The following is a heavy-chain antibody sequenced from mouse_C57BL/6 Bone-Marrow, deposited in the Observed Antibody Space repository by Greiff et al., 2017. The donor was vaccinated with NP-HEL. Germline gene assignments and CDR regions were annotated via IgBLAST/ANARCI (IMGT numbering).Heavy chain of an antibody. CDR2: IYPGDGDT. CDR1: GYAFSSYW. J-gene: IGHJ1*03. V-gene: IGHV1-80*01. Sequence: QVQLQQSGAELVKPGASVKISCKASGYAFSSYWMNWVKQRPGKGLEWIGQIYPGDGDTNYNGKFKGKATLTADKSSSTAYMQLSSLTSEDSAVYFCARGIDYYGSSDFDVWGTGTTVTVSS. D-gene: IGHD1-1*01. CDR3: ARGIDYYGSSDFDV.